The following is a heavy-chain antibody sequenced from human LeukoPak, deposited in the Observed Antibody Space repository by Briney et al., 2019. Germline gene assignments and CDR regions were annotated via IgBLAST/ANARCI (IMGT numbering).Heavy chain of an antibody. CDR2: IYYSGST. D-gene: IGHD2-8*01. CDR3: ARGEYWTNGVCSTFDY. CDR1: GGPISSSSYY. J-gene: IGHJ4*02. Sequence: PSETLSLTCTVSGGPISSSSYYWGWIRQPPGKGLEWIGSIYYSGSTYYNPSLKSRVTISVDTSKNQFSLKLSSVTAADTALYFCARGEYWTNGVCSTFDYWGQGTLVTVSS. V-gene: IGHV4-39*01.